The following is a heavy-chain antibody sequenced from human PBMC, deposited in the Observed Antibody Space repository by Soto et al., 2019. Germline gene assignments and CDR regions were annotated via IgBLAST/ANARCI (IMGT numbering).Heavy chain of an antibody. CDR1: GFTFSSYA. V-gene: IGHV3-30-3*01. D-gene: IGHD2-15*01. Sequence: QVQLVESGGGVVQPGRSLRLSCAASGFTFSSYAMHWVRQAPGKGLEWVAVISYDGSNKYYADSVKGRFTISRDNSKNTLYLQMNSLRAEDTAVYYCARGCSGGSCYLYPFDYWGQGTLVTVSS. J-gene: IGHJ4*02. CDR2: ISYDGSNK. CDR3: ARGCSGGSCYLYPFDY.